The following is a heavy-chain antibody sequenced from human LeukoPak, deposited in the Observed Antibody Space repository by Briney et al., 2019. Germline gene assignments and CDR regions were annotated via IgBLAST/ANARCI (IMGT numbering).Heavy chain of an antibody. CDR1: GHTFTTYG. J-gene: IGHJ4*02. V-gene: IGHV1-18*01. D-gene: IGHD4-17*01. Sequence: ASVKVSCKASGHTFTTYGISWVRQAPGQGLEWMGWISPYNGNTHYIQNLQGRVTMTVDTSTNTASMELRSLRSDDTAVYYCARDLLGSPNGGYGDFNIFDMWGQGTLVIVSS. CDR3: ARDLLGSPNGGYGDFNIFDM. CDR2: ISPYNGNT.